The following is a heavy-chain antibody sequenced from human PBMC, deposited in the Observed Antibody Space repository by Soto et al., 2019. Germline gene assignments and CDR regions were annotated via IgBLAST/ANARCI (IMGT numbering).Heavy chain of an antibody. Sequence: QVQLQESGPGLVKPSQTLSLTCTVSGGSISSAAYYWSWIRQHPGKGLEWIGYISHSGSTSYTPALKSRVILSADTSKNQFSLNLTSVTAADTAVYYCAREYTYGSNFFECWGQGALVTVSS. CDR3: AREYTYGSNFFEC. D-gene: IGHD5-18*01. CDR1: GGSISSAAYY. CDR2: ISHSGST. J-gene: IGHJ4*02. V-gene: IGHV4-31*03.